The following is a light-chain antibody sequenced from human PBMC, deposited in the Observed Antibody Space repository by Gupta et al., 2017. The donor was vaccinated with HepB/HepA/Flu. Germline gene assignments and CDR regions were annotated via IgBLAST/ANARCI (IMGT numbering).Light chain of an antibody. Sequence: DIQMSQSPSTLSASVGDRVTITCRASQSISNWLAWYQQKPGKVPKLLIYKASSLESGVPSRFSGSGSGTEFTLTISSPQPDDFATYYCQQDNSYPWTFGQGTRVEIK. CDR3: QQDNSYPWT. J-gene: IGKJ1*01. CDR2: KAS. CDR1: QSISNW. V-gene: IGKV1-5*03.